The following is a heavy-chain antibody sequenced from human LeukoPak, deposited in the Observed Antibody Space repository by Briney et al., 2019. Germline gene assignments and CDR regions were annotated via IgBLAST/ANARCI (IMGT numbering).Heavy chain of an antibody. V-gene: IGHV1-18*04. CDR2: ISAYNGNT. D-gene: IGHD5-18*01. CDR3: ARALDTAMVTNDY. Sequence: ASVKVSCKASGYTFTGYYMHWVRQAPGQGLEWMGWISAYNGNTNYAQKLQGRVTMTTDTSTSTAYMELRSLRSDDTAVYYCARALDTAMVTNDYWGQGTLVTVSS. CDR1: GYTFTGYY. J-gene: IGHJ4*02.